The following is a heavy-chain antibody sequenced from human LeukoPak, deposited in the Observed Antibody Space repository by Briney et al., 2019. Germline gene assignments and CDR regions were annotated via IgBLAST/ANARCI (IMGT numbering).Heavy chain of an antibody. CDR2: IYYSGST. Sequence: SETLSLTCSVSGASMSSINYYWGWIRQSPGKGLEWIGSIYYSGSTYYNPSLKRRVTIFLDTSKNQFSLKLSSCTAEDTAVYYCARCFNRVFRSYDRRHIVGGRVYFDYWGQGTLVSVSS. V-gene: IGHV4-39*01. CDR1: GASMSSINYY. CDR3: ARCFNRVFRSYDRRHIVGGRVYFDY. J-gene: IGHJ4*02. D-gene: IGHD1-26*01.